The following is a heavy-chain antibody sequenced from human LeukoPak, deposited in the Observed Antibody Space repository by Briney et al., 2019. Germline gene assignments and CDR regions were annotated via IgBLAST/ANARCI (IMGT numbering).Heavy chain of an antibody. V-gene: IGHV1-69*04. D-gene: IGHD1-26*01. CDR1: GGTFSSYA. Sequence: ASVKVSCKASGGTFSSYAISWVRQAPGQGVERMGRIIPILGIANYAQKFQGRVTITADKSTSTAYMELSSLRSEDTAVYYCARGAYSGSYVLDYWGQGTLVTVSS. CDR3: ARGAYSGSYVLDY. J-gene: IGHJ4*02. CDR2: IIPILGIA.